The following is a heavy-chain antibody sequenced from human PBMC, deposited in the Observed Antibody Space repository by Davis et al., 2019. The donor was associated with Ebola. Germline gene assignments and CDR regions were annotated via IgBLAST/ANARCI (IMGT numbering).Heavy chain of an antibody. CDR3: ARAGQLGSYYVIPGYYYGMDV. J-gene: IGHJ6*02. Sequence: GESLKISCAASGFTFSSYGMHWVRQAPGKGLEWVSSISSSSSYIYYADSVKGRFTISRDNAKNSLYLQMNSLRAEDTAVYYCARAGQLGSYYVIPGYYYGMDVWGQGTTVTVSS. CDR1: GFTFSSYG. V-gene: IGHV3-21*01. D-gene: IGHD1-26*01. CDR2: ISSSSSYI.